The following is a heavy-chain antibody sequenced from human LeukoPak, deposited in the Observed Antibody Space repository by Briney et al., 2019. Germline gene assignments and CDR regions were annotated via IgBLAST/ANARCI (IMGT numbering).Heavy chain of an antibody. CDR1: GYTFTSYG. CDR2: INPNSGGT. D-gene: IGHD6-19*01. CDR3: ARLGIAVAGTRG. Sequence: EASVKVSCKASGYTFTSYGISWVRQAPGQGLEWMGWINPNSGGTNYAQKFQGRVTMTRDTSISTAYMELSRLRSDDTAVYYCARLGIAVAGTRGWGQGTLVTVSS. V-gene: IGHV1-2*02. J-gene: IGHJ4*02.